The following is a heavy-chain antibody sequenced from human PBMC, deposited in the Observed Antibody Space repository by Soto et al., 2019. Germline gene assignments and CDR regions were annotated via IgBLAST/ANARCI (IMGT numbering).Heavy chain of an antibody. D-gene: IGHD6-19*01. CDR1: GFTFSSYA. CDR3: ASPYSGGWSPPYYYYGMDV. Sequence: QVQLVESGGGVVQPGRSLRLSCAASGFTFSSYAMHWVRQAPGKGLEWVAVISYDGSNKYYADAVKGRFTISRDNSKNTLDLQMNSLRGEDTAVYYCASPYSGGWSPPYYYYGMDVWGQGTTVTVSS. J-gene: IGHJ6*02. CDR2: ISYDGSNK. V-gene: IGHV3-30-3*01.